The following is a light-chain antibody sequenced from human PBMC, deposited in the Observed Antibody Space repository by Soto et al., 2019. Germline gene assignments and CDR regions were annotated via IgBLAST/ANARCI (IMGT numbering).Light chain of an antibody. V-gene: IGKV3-20*01. J-gene: IGKJ5*01. CDR3: QQYSSSQIT. CDR1: QSVSSSY. Sequence: EIELTQSPCTLSLSPGERATLSCRASQSVSSSYLAWYQQKSGHAPRLLFYGASSRATGIPERFSGSGSGTDFTLTISRLQPEDFAAYYCQQYSSSQITFGQGTRLEIK. CDR2: GAS.